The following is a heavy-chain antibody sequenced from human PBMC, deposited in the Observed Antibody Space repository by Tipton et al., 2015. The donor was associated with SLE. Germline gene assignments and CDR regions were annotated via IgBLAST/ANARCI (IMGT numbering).Heavy chain of an antibody. D-gene: IGHD3-16*01. CDR3: ARGRVGEFLDY. V-gene: IGHV4-59*11. J-gene: IGHJ4*02. Sequence: LSLTCTVSGGSLSSHYWSWIRQPPGKGLEWIGYISYSETTNYNPSLKSRVTISVDTSKNQFSLKLRSVTAADTAVYFCARGRVGEFLDYWGQGTLVTVSS. CDR1: GGSLSSHY. CDR2: ISYSETT.